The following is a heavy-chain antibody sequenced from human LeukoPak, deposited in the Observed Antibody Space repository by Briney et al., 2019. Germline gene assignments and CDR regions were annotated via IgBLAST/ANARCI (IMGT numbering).Heavy chain of an antibody. CDR2: IYISGTT. Sequence: PSETLSLTXTVSGGSISSYYWSWLRQPAGKGLEWIGRIYISGTTNYDPSLKSRITMSLDTSKNQLSLRLTSVTAADTAVYYCARDEARTGYIHYWGQGTLITVSS. V-gene: IGHV4-4*07. J-gene: IGHJ4*02. D-gene: IGHD3-9*01. CDR3: ARDEARTGYIHY. CDR1: GGSISSYY.